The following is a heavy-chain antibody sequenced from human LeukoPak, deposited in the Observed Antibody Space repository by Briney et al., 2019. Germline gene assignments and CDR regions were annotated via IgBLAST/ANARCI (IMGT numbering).Heavy chain of an antibody. CDR2: INPNSGGT. Sequence: ASVKVSCKASGYTFTGYYMHWVRQAPGQGLEWVGWINPNSGGTNYAQKFQGRVTMTRDTSISTAYMELSRLRSDDTAVYYCARELKRGYNWFDPWGQGTLVTVSS. V-gene: IGHV1-2*02. J-gene: IGHJ5*02. D-gene: IGHD2-8*01. CDR3: ARELKRGYNWFDP. CDR1: GYTFTGYY.